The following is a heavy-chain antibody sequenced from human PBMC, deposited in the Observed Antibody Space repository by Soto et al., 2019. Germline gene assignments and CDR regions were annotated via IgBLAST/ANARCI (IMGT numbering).Heavy chain of an antibody. D-gene: IGHD3-16*02. Sequence: SETLSLTCTVSGGSISSYYWSWIRQPPGKGLEWIGYIYYSGSTNYNPSLKSRVTISVDTSKNQFSLKLSSVTAADTAVYYCARGSEMITFGGVIVNPLFDYWGQGTLVTVSS. CDR1: GGSISSYY. V-gene: IGHV4-59*08. J-gene: IGHJ4*02. CDR2: IYYSGST. CDR3: ARGSEMITFGGVIVNPLFDY.